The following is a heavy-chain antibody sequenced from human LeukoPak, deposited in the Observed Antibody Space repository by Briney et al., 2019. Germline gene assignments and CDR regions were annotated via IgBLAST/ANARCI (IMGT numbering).Heavy chain of an antibody. CDR2: IGTAGDT. CDR1: GSTFRSYD. D-gene: IGHD3-9*01. CDR3: ARGSSYDILSRYYGMDV. J-gene: IGHJ6*02. V-gene: IGHV3-13*04. Sequence: PGGSLRLSCVASGSTFRSYDMFWVRQPTGKGLEWVSGIGTAGDTNYADSVKGRFTISRENAKNSLYLQMNSLRAGDTAVYYCARGSSYDILSRYYGMDVWGQGTTVTVSS.